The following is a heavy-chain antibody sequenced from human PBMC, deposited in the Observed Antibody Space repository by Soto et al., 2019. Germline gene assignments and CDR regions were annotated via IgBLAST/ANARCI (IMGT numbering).Heavy chain of an antibody. CDR3: ARLPYSSGWYWFDP. CDR2: IYYSGST. D-gene: IGHD6-19*01. CDR1: GGSISSSSYY. V-gene: IGHV4-39*01. J-gene: IGHJ5*02. Sequence: SETLSLTCTVSGGSISSSSYYWGWIRQPPGKGLEWIGSIYYSGSTYYNPSLKSRVTISVDTSKNQFSLKLSSVTAADTAVYYCARLPYSSGWYWFDPWGQGTLVTVSS.